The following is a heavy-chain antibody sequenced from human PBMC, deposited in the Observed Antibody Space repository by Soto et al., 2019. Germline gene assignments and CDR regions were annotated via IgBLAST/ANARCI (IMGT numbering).Heavy chain of an antibody. Sequence: QVQLVESGGGVVQPGRSLRLSCAASEFTFSSYGMHWVRQAPGKGLEWVAVISYDGSNKSYVDSVKGRFTISRDNSKNTLYLQMNSLRPEDTAVYYCAKNRYPYGADFFFDYWGQGTLVTVSS. V-gene: IGHV3-30*18. J-gene: IGHJ4*02. CDR3: AKNRYPYGADFFFDY. CDR1: EFTFSSYG. CDR2: ISYDGSNK. D-gene: IGHD4-17*01.